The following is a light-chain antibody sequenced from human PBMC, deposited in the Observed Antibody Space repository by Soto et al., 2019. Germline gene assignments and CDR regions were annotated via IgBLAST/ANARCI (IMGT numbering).Light chain of an antibody. CDR3: QQYNNWLGT. Sequence: EIVMTQFPATLSVSPGERVTLSCRASQSVSSNLAWYQQKPGQAPRLLIYGASTRATDIPARFSGSGSGTEFTLTISSLQSEDFAVYYCQQYNNWLGTFGPGTKVDVK. J-gene: IGKJ3*01. V-gene: IGKV3-15*01. CDR1: QSVSSN. CDR2: GAS.